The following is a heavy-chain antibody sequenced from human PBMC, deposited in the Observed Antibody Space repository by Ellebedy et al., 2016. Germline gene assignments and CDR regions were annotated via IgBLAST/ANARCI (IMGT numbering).Heavy chain of an antibody. Sequence: GESLKISCAASGFTFSSYSMNWVRQAPGKGLEWVSYISSSSTIYYADSVKGRFTISRDNAKNSLYLQMNSLRGEDTAVYYCARCPGGITIFGVVTFYFDYWGQGTLVTVSS. CDR2: ISSSSTI. CDR1: GFTFSSYS. J-gene: IGHJ4*02. V-gene: IGHV3-48*01. D-gene: IGHD3-3*01. CDR3: ARCPGGITIFGVVTFYFDY.